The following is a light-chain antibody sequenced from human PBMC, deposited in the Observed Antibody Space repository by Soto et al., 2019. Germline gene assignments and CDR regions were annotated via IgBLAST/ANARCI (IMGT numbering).Light chain of an antibody. CDR1: SSDVGGYNS. CDR3: SSYAGSSNYV. V-gene: IGLV2-8*01. CDR2: EVS. J-gene: IGLJ1*01. Sequence: ALTQPPSASGSPGQSVTISCTGTSSDVGGYNSVSWYQHHPGKAPKLMIYEVSKRPSGVPDRFSGSKSANTASLTVSGLQAEDEADYYCSSYAGSSNYVFGTGTKLTVL.